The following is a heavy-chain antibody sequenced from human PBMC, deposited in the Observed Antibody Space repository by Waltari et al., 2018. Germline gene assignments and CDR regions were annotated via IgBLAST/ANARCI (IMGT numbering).Heavy chain of an antibody. CDR3: ATPFYNWDDPLHS. V-gene: IGHV3-23*01. J-gene: IGHJ4*02. D-gene: IGHD1-20*01. CDR2: ITVGDDA. Sequence: EVQLLESGGDLVQPGGSLRLSCAASGLTFSHFPINWVRLAPGTGLEWVSAITVGDDAHYADSLRGRFTISRDSSKDTVHLQMNGLRVEDTAIYYCATPFYNWDDPLHSWGQGTPVTVSS. CDR1: GLTFSHFP.